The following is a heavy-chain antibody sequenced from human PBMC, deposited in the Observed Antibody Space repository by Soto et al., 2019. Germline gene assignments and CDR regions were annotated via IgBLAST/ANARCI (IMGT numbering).Heavy chain of an antibody. CDR2: IKSKTDGGTT. D-gene: IGHD3-3*01. CDR3: TTAFYDFWSGTCKSSCSMLV. CDR1: GFTFSNAW. V-gene: IGHV3-15*01. J-gene: IGHJ6*04. Sequence: GGSLRLSCAASGFTFSNAWMTWVRQAPGKGLEWVGRIKSKTDGGTTDYAAPVKGRFTISRDDSKNTLYLKMNSLKTEDTAVYYCTTAFYDFWSGTCKSSCSMLVWGKGTTVTVSS.